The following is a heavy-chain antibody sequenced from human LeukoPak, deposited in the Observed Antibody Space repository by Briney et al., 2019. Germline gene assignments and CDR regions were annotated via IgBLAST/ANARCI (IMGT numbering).Heavy chain of an antibody. CDR2: IYSGGST. V-gene: IGHV3-53*01. J-gene: IGHJ4*02. CDR3: STLWFGESRIDY. D-gene: IGHD3-10*01. Sequence: GGSLRLSCAASGFTVSSNYMSWVRQAPGKGLEWVSVIYSGGSTYYADSVKGRFTISRDNSKNTLYLQMNSLRAEDTAVYYCSTLWFGESRIDYWGQGTLVTVSS. CDR1: GFTVSSNY.